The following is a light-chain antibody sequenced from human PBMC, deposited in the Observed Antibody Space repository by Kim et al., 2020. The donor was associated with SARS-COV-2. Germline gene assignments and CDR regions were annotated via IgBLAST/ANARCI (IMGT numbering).Light chain of an antibody. CDR3: SSYTSSSTYV. CDR2: EVS. V-gene: IGLV2-18*02. Sequence: QSALTQPPSVSGSPGQSVTISCTGTSSDVGSYNRVSWYQQPPGTAPKLMIYEVSNRPSGVPDRFSGSKSGNTASLTISGLQAEDEADYYCSSYTSSSTYVFGIGTKVTVL. J-gene: IGLJ1*01. CDR1: SSDVGSYNR.